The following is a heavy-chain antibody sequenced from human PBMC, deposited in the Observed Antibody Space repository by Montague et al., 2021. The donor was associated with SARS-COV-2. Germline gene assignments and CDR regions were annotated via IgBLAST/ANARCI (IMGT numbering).Heavy chain of an antibody. D-gene: IGHD3-10*01. Sequence: SETLSLTCTVSGSSINTYYWAWIRQPPGKGLEWIGYVHLSGSTNYNPSLRSRVTLSVDTSRDQFSLTLTSVTAADTAVYYCARHLLGSGSFSNFWGPGILATVSS. J-gene: IGHJ4*02. CDR1: GSSINTYY. CDR2: VHLSGST. CDR3: ARHLLGSGSFSNF. V-gene: IGHV4-59*08.